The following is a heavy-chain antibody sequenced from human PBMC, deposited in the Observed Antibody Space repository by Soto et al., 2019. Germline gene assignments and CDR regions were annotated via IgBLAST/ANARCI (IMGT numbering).Heavy chain of an antibody. J-gene: IGHJ4*02. Sequence: SETLSLTCAVYGGSFSGYYWSWIRQPPGKGLEWIGEINHSGSTNYNPSLKSRVTISVDTSKNQFSLKLSSVTAADTAVYYCARSQTTVTSFDFWGQGTLVTVSS. D-gene: IGHD4-17*01. CDR1: GGSFSGYY. V-gene: IGHV4-34*01. CDR2: INHSGST. CDR3: ARSQTTVTSFDF.